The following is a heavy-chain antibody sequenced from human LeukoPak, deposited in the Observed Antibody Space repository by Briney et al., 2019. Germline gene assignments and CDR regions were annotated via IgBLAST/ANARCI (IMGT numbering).Heavy chain of an antibody. CDR2: ISAYNGNT. Sequence: ASVKVSCKASGYTFTSYGISWARQAPGQGLEWMGWISAYNGNTNYAQKLQGRVTMTTDTSTSTAYMELRSLRSDDTAVYYCASTAGYSYGQYYFDYWGQGTPVTVSS. V-gene: IGHV1-18*04. CDR1: GYTFTSYG. CDR3: ASTAGYSYGQYYFDY. J-gene: IGHJ4*02. D-gene: IGHD5-18*01.